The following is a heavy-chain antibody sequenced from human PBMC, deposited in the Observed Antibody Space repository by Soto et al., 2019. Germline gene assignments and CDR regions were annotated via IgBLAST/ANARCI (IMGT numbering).Heavy chain of an antibody. CDR1: GGSISSHY. V-gene: IGHV4-59*11. Sequence: SETLSLTCTVSGGSISSHYWSWIRQPPGKGLEWIGYIYSSGTTNYNPSLKSRVTMSVDTSKNQFSLRLSSLTAADTAVYYCASQASTVTTFDYWGQGTLVTVSS. CDR2: IYSSGTT. CDR3: ASQASTVTTFDY. D-gene: IGHD4-17*01. J-gene: IGHJ4*02.